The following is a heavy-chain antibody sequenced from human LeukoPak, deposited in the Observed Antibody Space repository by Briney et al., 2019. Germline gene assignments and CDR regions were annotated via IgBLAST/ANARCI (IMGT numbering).Heavy chain of an antibody. J-gene: IGHJ5*02. CDR2: IYYSGST. CDR3: ARHGYSDYKFDP. Sequence: PSETLSLTCTVSGGSISSSSYYWGWIRQPPGKGLEWIGSIYYSGSTYYNPSLKSRVTISVDTSKNQFSLKLSSVTAADTAVYYCARHGYSDYKFDPWGQGTLVTVSS. CDR1: GGSISSSSYY. V-gene: IGHV4-39*01. D-gene: IGHD5-12*01.